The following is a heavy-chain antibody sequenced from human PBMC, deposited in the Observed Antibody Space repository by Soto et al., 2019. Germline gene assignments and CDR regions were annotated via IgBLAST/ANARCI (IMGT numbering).Heavy chain of an antibody. CDR3: ARDDEYSGNGMDV. V-gene: IGHV3-33*01. J-gene: IGHJ6*02. D-gene: IGHD3-10*01. Sequence: QVKLVESGGGVVQPGRSLRLPCAASEFTFSNYGMHWVRQAPGKGLEWVAVILNDGSNRFHADSVKDRFTISRDNSKNTLYLQINSLRAEDTAVYYCARDDEYSGNGMDVWGQGTTVTVS. CDR1: EFTFSNYG. CDR2: ILNDGSNR.